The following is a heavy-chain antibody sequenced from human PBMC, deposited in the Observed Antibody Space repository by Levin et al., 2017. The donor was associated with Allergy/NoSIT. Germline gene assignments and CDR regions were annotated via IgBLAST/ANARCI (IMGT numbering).Heavy chain of an antibody. CDR3: AVVPTAWFYFQY. D-gene: IGHD2-2*01. CDR2: IYSTGRA. Sequence: SQTLSLTCTVSGGSISSSSWSWGWISQPPGKGLEWIGNIYSTGRANYNPSLKSRLTISVDTSKNQFSLNLSSVTAADTAVYYCAVVPTAWFYFQYWGQGTLVTVSS. CDR1: GGSISSSSWS. V-gene: IGHV4-39*01. J-gene: IGHJ4*02.